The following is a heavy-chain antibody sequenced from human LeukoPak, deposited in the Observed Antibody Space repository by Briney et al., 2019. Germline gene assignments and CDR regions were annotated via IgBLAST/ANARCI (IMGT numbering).Heavy chain of an antibody. V-gene: IGHV3-7*01. D-gene: IGHD1-1*01. J-gene: IGHJ4*02. CDR3: ARVGTGSYHFDY. CDR1: GFSLSGYW. CDR2: INRDGSQK. Sequence: GGSLRLSCAASGFSLSGYWMTWVRQAPGKGLEWVANINRDGSQKNHVDSVQGRFSISRDNAENTLFLQMNSLRAEDTAVYYCARVGTGSYHFDYWGQGTLVTVSS.